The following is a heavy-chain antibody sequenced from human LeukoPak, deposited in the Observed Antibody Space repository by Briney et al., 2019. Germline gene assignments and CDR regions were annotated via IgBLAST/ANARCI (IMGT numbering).Heavy chain of an antibody. D-gene: IGHD2-2*01. Sequence: SETLSLTCTVSGGSISSYYWSWIRQPPGKGLEWIGYIYHSGNTYYNPSLKSRVTISIHNSKNQFSLKLSSVTAADTAVYYCARVAFCSSTSCPLGSMDVWGQGTTVTVSS. CDR1: GGSISSYY. V-gene: IGHV4-59*01. CDR2: IYHSGNT. J-gene: IGHJ6*02. CDR3: ARVAFCSSTSCPLGSMDV.